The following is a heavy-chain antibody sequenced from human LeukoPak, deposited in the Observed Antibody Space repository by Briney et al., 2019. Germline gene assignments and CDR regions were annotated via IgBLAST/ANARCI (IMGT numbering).Heavy chain of an antibody. D-gene: IGHD4-17*01. J-gene: IGHJ4*02. Sequence: GGSLRLSCAASGFTFSSYGMHWVRQAPGKGLEWVAVISYDGSNKYYADSVKGRFTISRDNSKNSLYLQMNSLRAEDTAVYYCARELYGDSAFDYWGQGTLVTVSS. CDR1: GFTFSSYG. V-gene: IGHV3-30*03. CDR2: ISYDGSNK. CDR3: ARELYGDSAFDY.